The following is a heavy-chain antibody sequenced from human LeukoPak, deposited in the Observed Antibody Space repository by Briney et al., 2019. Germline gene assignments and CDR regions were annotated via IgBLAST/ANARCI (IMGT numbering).Heavy chain of an antibody. D-gene: IGHD1-26*01. J-gene: IGHJ6*02. CDR1: GFTVSSNY. CDR3: ARGRGGLYYYGMDV. CDR2: IYSGGST. Sequence: PGGSLRLSCAASGFTVSSNYMSWVRQAPGKGLEWVSVIYSGGSTYYADSVKGRFTISRDNSKNTLYLQMNSLRAEDTAVYYCARGRGGLYYYGMDVWGQGTTVTVSS. V-gene: IGHV3-66*01.